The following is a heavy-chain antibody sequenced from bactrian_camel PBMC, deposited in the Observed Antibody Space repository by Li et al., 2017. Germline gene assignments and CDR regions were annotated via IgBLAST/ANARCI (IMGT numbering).Heavy chain of an antibody. J-gene: IGHJ4*01. CDR3: AARWGPAAVAGRGIFDEYND. CDR1: GYTFLPHN. Sequence: HVQLVESGGGSVQAGGSLRLSCAASGYTFLPHNMAWFRQAPGKERVGVAGICTGRDKTYYADAVKGRFTISQDYGKKTLYLEMNSLKPEDTAMYYCAARWGPAAVAGRGIFDEYNDWGQGTQVTVS. D-gene: IGHD7*01. CDR2: ICTGRDKT. V-gene: IGHV3S33*01.